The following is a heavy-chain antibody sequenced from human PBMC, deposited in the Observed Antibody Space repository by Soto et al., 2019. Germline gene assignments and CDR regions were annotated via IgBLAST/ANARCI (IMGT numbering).Heavy chain of an antibody. D-gene: IGHD6-13*01. J-gene: IGHJ6*02. CDR3: ARHQGPAAGNYGMDV. V-gene: IGHV3-21*01. Sequence: QLLESGGDLIPPGGSLRLSCAASGFTFSSYSMNWVRQAPGKGLEWVASISSSSSYIYYADSVKGRFTISRDKAKNSLFLQMSSLRAEDTALYYCARHQGPAAGNYGMDVWGRGTTVTVSS. CDR1: GFTFSSYS. CDR2: ISSSSSYI.